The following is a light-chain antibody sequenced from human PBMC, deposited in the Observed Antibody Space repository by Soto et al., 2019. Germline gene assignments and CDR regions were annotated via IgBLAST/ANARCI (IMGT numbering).Light chain of an antibody. CDR1: SSDVGSYNL. V-gene: IGLV2-23*03. J-gene: IGLJ2*01. Sequence: QSALTQPASVSGSPGQSITISCTGSSSDVGSYNLVSWYQQYPGKAPKLMIFEGNKRPSGVSNRFSASKSGNTASLTISGHQAEDEADFYCWSYAGRRTFEVFGGGTKLTVL. CDR2: EGN. CDR3: WSYAGRRTFEV.